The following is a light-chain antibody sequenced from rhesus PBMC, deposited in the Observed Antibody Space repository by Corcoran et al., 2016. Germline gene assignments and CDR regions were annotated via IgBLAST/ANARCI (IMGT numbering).Light chain of an antibody. CDR3: QQYYSYPWT. CDR2: SAS. J-gene: IGKJ1*01. V-gene: IGKV1-46*01. Sequence: DIQMTQSPSSLSASVGDTVTITCRASRSVSSSLAWYQQNPGKAPNLLIYSASRLQSGGPSRFSGSKSWTDFTLTISSLQPGDIARYYCQQYYSYPWTFGQGTKVEIK. CDR1: RSVSSS.